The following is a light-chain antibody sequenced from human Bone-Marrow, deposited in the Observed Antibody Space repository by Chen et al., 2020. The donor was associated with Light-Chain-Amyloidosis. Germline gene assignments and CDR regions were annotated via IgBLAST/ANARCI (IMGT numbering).Light chain of an antibody. CDR1: QTVGARY. V-gene: IGKV3-20*01. Sequence: EIVLTQSPGPLSLSPGESATLSCRASQTVGARYLAWYQQKPGQSPRLLIHGASSRATGIPDRFSGSESGTDVTLSIGRLEPEEFAVYDCHQYVTPPYAFGHGTELEI. CDR3: HQYVTPPYA. J-gene: IGKJ2*01. CDR2: GAS.